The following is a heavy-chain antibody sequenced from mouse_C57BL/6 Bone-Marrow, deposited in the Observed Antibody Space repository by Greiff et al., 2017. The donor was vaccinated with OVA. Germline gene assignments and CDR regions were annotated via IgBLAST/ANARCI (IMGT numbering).Heavy chain of an antibody. CDR2: INPSSGYT. D-gene: IGHD2-3*01. CDR3: ARYGWLLGGYVDV. J-gene: IGHJ1*03. CDR1: GYTFTSYT. V-gene: IGHV1-4*01. Sequence: QVQLKESGAELVRPGASVKLSCKASGYTFTSYTMHWVKQRPGQGLEWIGYINPSSGYTNYTQKFKDKATLTADKSSSTAYMQLSSLTSEDSAVDYGARYGWLLGGYVDVWGKGTTVTVSS.